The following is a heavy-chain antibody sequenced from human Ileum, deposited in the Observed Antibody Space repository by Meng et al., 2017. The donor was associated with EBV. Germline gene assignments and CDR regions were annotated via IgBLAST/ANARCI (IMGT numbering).Heavy chain of an antibody. CDR2: IYWDDDR. J-gene: IGHJ5*02. D-gene: IGHD6-19*01. CDR1: GFSLRTSGVG. CDR3: VYSQSNSGWYPDL. Sequence: ITCKESGPTLVNPPQTLHLTCTFSGFSLRTSGVGVSWIRQSPGKALEWLALIYWDDDRRYNPPQKSRLTITKDTPRNQVVLTLTNMDPMDTATDFCVYSQSNSGWYPDLWGQGALVTVSS. V-gene: IGHV2-5*02.